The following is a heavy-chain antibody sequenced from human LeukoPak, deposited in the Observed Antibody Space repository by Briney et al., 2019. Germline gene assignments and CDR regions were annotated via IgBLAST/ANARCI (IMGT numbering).Heavy chain of an antibody. D-gene: IGHD3-9*01. CDR2: ISYDGSNK. J-gene: IGHJ4*02. Sequence: SGETLRLSCAASGFSFSNYAMHWVRQAPGKGLEWVAVISYDGSNKYYTDSVQGRFTISRDNSKNTLYLQMNRLRAEDTAVYSCARAGPLRYFDWLLSNTFFDFWGQGTLVTVSS. V-gene: IGHV3-30*04. CDR3: ARAGPLRYFDWLLSNTFFDF. CDR1: GFSFSNYA.